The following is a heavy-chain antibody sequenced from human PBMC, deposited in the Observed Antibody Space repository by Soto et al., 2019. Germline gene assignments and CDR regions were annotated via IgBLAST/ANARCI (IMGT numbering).Heavy chain of an antibody. Sequence: SRTLSLTCAISGDSFSSNGVAWNWIRQSPSRGLEWLGRTYYRSKWYNDYAVSVKSRITVNPDTSKNQFSLQLSSVTPEDTAVYYCARVNYSGFDVWRQGTMVTVSS. J-gene: IGHJ3*01. CDR1: GDSFSSNGVA. D-gene: IGHD1-7*01. CDR2: TYYRSKWYN. CDR3: ARVNYSGFDV. V-gene: IGHV6-1*01.